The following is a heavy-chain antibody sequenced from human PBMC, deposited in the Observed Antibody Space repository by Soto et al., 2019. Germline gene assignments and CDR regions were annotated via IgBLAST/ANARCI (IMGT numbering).Heavy chain of an antibody. D-gene: IGHD6-19*01. Sequence: ASVKVSCKASGYTFTRYAMHWVRQAPGQRLEWLGWINAGNGNTKYSQKFQGRVTITRDTSASTAYMELSSLRSEDTTVYYCARDLGGWTDYWGQGTLVTVSS. CDR3: ARDLGGWTDY. J-gene: IGHJ4*02. CDR1: GYTFTRYA. CDR2: INAGNGNT. V-gene: IGHV1-3*01.